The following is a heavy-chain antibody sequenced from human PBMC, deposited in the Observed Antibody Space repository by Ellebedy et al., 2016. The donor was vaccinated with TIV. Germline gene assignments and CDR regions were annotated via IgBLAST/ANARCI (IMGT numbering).Heavy chain of an antibody. Sequence: SVKVSCKASGGTFSRYTFSWVRQAPGQGLEWMGGLIPIFGTPKYAPKFQGRVTITADESTSTGYMELSSLRSEDTAVYYCAASPFSGFYSYYGLDIWGQGATVTVSS. CDR2: LIPIFGTP. CDR1: GGTFSRYT. CDR3: AASPFSGFYSYYGLDI. V-gene: IGHV1-69*13. J-gene: IGHJ6*02. D-gene: IGHD3-10*01.